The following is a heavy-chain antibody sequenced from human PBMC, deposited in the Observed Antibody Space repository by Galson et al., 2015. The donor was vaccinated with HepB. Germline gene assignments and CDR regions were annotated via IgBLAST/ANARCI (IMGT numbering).Heavy chain of an antibody. CDR1: GFTFDPYG. D-gene: IGHD2-2*01. CDR3: ARDSASWSRDY. J-gene: IGHJ4*02. Sequence: SLRLSCAASGFTFDPYGMTWVRQAPGKGLEWVSTVGSGDHKFYPDSLKGRFTISRDNDKNSVYLQMTGLSAEDTAVYYCARDSASWSRDYWGQGTLVTVSS. CDR2: VGSGDHK. V-gene: IGHV3-21*01.